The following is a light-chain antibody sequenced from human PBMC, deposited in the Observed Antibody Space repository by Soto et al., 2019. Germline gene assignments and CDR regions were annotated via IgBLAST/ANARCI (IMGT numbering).Light chain of an antibody. J-gene: IGKJ1*01. Sequence: EIVMTQSPATLSVSPGERATLSCRASQSVSSNLAWYQQKPGQAPRLLIYGASTRATGIPARVSGSGSGTECTLTISSLQSGDFAVSECQQYNNWPPWTFGQGTKVEIK. CDR3: QQYNNWPPWT. CDR1: QSVSSN. CDR2: GAS. V-gene: IGKV3-15*01.